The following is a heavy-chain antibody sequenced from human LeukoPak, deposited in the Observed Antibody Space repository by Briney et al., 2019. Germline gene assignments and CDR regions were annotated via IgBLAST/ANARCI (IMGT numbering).Heavy chain of an antibody. J-gene: IGHJ4*02. D-gene: IGHD5-12*01. CDR3: AKVATEGYYFDY. CDR1: GFSFSSYE. V-gene: IGHV3-48*03. Sequence: GGSLRLSCAASGFSFSSYEMNWVRQAPGKGLEWVSYIGSPGTTIYYADAVKGRFIISRDNAKNSLFLQMNSLRAEDTAVYYCAKVATEGYYFDYWGQGTLVTAPS. CDR2: IGSPGTTI.